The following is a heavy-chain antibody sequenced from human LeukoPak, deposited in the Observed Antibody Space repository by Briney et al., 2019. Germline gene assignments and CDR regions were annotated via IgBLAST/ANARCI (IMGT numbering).Heavy chain of an antibody. J-gene: IGHJ3*02. CDR3: AKILNPHAFDI. D-gene: IGHD1-14*01. Sequence: GSLRLSCAASGFTFDDYAMHWVRQAPGKGPEWVSYVTANGGGTYYADSVKGRFVISRDNSKNSLYLQMNILRPEDTALYYCAKILNPHAFDIWGQGTMVTVSS. CDR1: GFTFDDYA. V-gene: IGHV3-43*02. CDR2: VTANGGGT.